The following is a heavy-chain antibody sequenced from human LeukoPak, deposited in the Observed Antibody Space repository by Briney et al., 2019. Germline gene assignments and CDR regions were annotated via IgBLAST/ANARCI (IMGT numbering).Heavy chain of an antibody. Sequence: GGSLRLSCAASGFTFSSDAMSWVRQAPGKGLEWVSAISGSGGSTYYADSVKGRFTISRDNSKNTLYLQMNSLRAEDTAVYYCAKVDRVGTVTTYDYWGQGTLVTVSS. CDR1: GFTFSSDA. CDR3: AKVDRVGTVTTYDY. CDR2: ISGSGGST. J-gene: IGHJ4*02. D-gene: IGHD4-17*01. V-gene: IGHV3-23*01.